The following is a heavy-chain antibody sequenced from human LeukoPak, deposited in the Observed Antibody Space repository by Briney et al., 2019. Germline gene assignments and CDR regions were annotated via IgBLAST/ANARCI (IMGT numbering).Heavy chain of an antibody. Sequence: PETLSLTCAVYGGSFSGYYWSWIRQPPGKGLEWIGEINHSGSTNYNPSLKSRVTISVDTSKNQFSLKLSSVTAADTAVYYCARVTGHSGSYRIYYYYMDVWGKGTTVTVSS. CDR2: INHSGST. J-gene: IGHJ6*03. CDR1: GGSFSGYY. CDR3: ARVTGHSGSYRIYYYYMDV. V-gene: IGHV4-34*01. D-gene: IGHD1-26*01.